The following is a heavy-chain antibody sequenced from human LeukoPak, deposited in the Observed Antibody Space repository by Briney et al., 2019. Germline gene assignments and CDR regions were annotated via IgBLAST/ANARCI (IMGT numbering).Heavy chain of an antibody. CDR1: GFIFSDHF. Sequence: AGGSLRLSCAVSGFIFSDHFMDWVRQAPGKGPECIARSDNKARGYTTHYAASVQGRFTISRDDSKSTSFLQMNSLKNEDTAVYFCVRGGNSFDYWGQGTLVSVSS. J-gene: IGHJ4*02. V-gene: IGHV3-72*01. CDR3: VRGGNSFDY. CDR2: SDNKARGYTT.